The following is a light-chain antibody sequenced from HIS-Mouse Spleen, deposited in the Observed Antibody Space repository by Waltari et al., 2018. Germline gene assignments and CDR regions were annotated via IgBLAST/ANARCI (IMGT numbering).Light chain of an antibody. V-gene: IGLV2-23*03. J-gene: IGLJ3*02. CDR1: SSDVGSYNL. Sequence: QSALTQPASVSGSPGQSITISCPGTSSDVGSYNLVSGYQQHPGKAPKLMIYEGSKRPSGVSNRFSGSKSGNTASLTISGLQAEDEADYYCCSYAGSSTFGVFGGGTKLTVL. CDR3: CSYAGSSTFGV. CDR2: EGS.